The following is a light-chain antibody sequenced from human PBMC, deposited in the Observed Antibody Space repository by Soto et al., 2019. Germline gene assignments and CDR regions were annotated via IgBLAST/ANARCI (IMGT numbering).Light chain of an antibody. CDR3: QQYNNYWM. CDR2: KAS. V-gene: IGKV1-5*03. CDR1: QSISSW. Sequence: DIQMTQSPSTLSASVGDRVTITCRASQSISSWLAWYQQKPGKAPKHLIYKASSLESGVPSRFSGSGSVTEFALTITSLRTDDFATYYRQQYNNYWMFGQGTKVEIK. J-gene: IGKJ1*01.